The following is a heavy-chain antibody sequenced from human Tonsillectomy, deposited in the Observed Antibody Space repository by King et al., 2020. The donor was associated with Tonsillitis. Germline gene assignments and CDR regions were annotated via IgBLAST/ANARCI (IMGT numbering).Heavy chain of an antibody. CDR2: VSSRGSLI. V-gene: IGHV3-30*02. Sequence: QLVQSGGGVVHPGGSLRLACVTSGFNFTKFGFHWVRQVPGRGLEWEATVSSRGSLIHYAESARGRFTVSRDTSQTTVYLQMTNLTPADTAVYYCSRGARLELGQRGFVHWGLGTLVTVSS. J-gene: IGHJ4*02. CDR3: SRGARLELGQRGFVH. CDR1: GFNFTKFG. D-gene: IGHD7-27*01.